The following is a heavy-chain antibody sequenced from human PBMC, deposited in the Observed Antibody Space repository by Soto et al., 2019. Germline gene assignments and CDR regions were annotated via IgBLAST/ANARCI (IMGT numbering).Heavy chain of an antibody. J-gene: IGHJ4*02. D-gene: IGHD3-16*01. V-gene: IGHV1-18*01. CDR2: VSSYNGNT. CDR3: AREVEGSYAPADF. CDR1: GYTFTDHG. Sequence: QVQLVQSGPEVKKPGASVTVSCKTSGYTFTDHGIDWVRQAPGQGLEWVGWVSSYNGNTNYAYNLKDRVIMTTDASTSTAYMELRGFRSDDRDVYYCAREVEGSYAPADFWGQGTPVTVSS.